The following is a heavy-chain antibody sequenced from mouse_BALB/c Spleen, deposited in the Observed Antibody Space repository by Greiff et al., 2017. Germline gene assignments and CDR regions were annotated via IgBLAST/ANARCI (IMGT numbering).Heavy chain of an antibody. CDR2: ISNLAYSI. Sequence: EVKLMESGGGLVQPGGSRKLSCAASGFTFSDYGMAWVRQAPGKGPEWVAFISNLAYSIYYADTVTGRFTISRENAKNTLYLEMSSLRSEDTAMYYCARDTYAMDYWGQGTSVTVSS. J-gene: IGHJ4*01. V-gene: IGHV5-15*02. CDR3: ARDTYAMDY. CDR1: GFTFSDYG.